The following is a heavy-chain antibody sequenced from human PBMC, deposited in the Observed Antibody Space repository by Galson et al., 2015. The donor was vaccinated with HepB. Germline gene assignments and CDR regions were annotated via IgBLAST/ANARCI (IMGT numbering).Heavy chain of an antibody. CDR1: GYTFTSYG. D-gene: IGHD2-15*01. V-gene: IGHV1-18*04. CDR2: ISAYNGNT. Sequence: SVKVSCKASGYTFTSYGISWVRQAPGQGLEWMGWISAYNGNTNYAQKLQGRVTMTTDTSTSTAYMELRSLRSDDTAVYYCARSGIYCSGGSCSNYGYYYGMDVWGQGTTVTVSS. J-gene: IGHJ6*02. CDR3: ARSGIYCSGGSCSNYGYYYGMDV.